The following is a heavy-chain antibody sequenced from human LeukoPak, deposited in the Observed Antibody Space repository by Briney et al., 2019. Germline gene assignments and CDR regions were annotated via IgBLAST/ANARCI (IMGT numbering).Heavy chain of an antibody. V-gene: IGHV4-59*01. J-gene: IGHJ4*02. Sequence: PSETLPLTCTVSGGSISSYYWSWIRQPPGKGLEWIGYIYYSGSTNYNPSLKSRVTISVDTSKNQFSLKLSSVTAADTAVYYCARDSGIQLWPGLLDYWGQGTLVTVSS. D-gene: IGHD5-18*01. CDR3: ARDSGIQLWPGLLDY. CDR2: IYYSGST. CDR1: GGSISSYY.